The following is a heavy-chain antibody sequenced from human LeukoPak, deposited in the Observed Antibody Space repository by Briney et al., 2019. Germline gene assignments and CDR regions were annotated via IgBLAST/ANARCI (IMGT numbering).Heavy chain of an antibody. CDR3: ARGAAGYSYG. CDR1: GGSFSDYY. CDR2: INHSGST. V-gene: IGHV4-34*01. J-gene: IGHJ4*02. Sequence: PSETLSLTCAVYGGSFSDYYWSWIRQPPGKGLEWIGEINHSGSTNYNASLKSRVTISVDTSKNQFSLRLSSVTAADTAVYYCARGAAGYSYGWGQGTLVTVSS. D-gene: IGHD5-18*01.